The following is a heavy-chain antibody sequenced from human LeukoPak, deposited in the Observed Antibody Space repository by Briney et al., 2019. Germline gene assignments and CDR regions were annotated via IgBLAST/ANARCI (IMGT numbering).Heavy chain of an antibody. Sequence: SETLSLTCAVYGGSFSGYYWSWIRQPPGKGLEWIGEINHSGSTNYNPSLKSRVTISVDTSKSQFSLKLSSVTAADTAEYYCASAPDYGDYVRVEYYYMDVWGKGTTVTVSS. J-gene: IGHJ6*03. CDR1: GGSFSGYY. V-gene: IGHV4-34*01. D-gene: IGHD4-17*01. CDR2: INHSGST. CDR3: ASAPDYGDYVRVEYYYMDV.